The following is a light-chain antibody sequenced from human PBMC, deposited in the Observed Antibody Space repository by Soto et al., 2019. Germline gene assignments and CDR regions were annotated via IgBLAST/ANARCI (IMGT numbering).Light chain of an antibody. J-gene: IGKJ3*01. CDR1: QGISNY. CDR2: SAS. CDR3: QRTYNAPFT. Sequence: DIQLTQSPSSLSASVGDRVTITCRVSQGISNYLNWYRQKPGKVPKLLIYSASNLQSGVPSRFSGSGSVTYFTLTISSLQPEDVATSYGQRTYNAPFTFGPGTKVDIK. V-gene: IGKV1-27*01.